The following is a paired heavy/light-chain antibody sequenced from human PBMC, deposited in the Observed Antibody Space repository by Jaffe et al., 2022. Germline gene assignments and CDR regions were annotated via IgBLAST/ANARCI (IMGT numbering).Heavy chain of an antibody. V-gene: IGHV3-7*05. CDR2: IKQDGSET. Sequence: EVHLVESGGGLVQPGGSLRLSCEASGFTFSSFWMNWVRQAPGKGPEWLADIKQDGSETYYVASVKGRFTISRDNAKNSLYLQMNSLRAEDTAVYYCARLGSDLLTGGAWGQGTQVTVSS. CDR3: ARLGSDLLTGGA. J-gene: IGHJ5*02. CDR1: GFTFSSFW. D-gene: IGHD3-9*01.
Light chain of an antibody. J-gene: IGKJ5*01. CDR2: KVS. CDR1: QSLVDIYGNTH. CDR3: MQHTYSPPVT. V-gene: IGKV2-30*01. Sequence: DVVLTQSPLSLPVTLGQPASISCRASQSLVDIYGNTHLSWYQQRPGQSPRRLIYKVSNRDSGVPDRFSGSGSGTDFTLKISRVEAEDVGVYYCMQHTYSPPVTFGQGTRLEIK.